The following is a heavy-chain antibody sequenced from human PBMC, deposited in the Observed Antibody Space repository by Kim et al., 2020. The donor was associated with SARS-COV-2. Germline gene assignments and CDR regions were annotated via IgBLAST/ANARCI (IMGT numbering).Heavy chain of an antibody. D-gene: IGHD3-16*01. V-gene: IGHV4-34*01. Sequence: RKSRVTISVDTSKNQFSRKLSSVTAADTAVYYCARAKYDYVWGSYFGFDYWGQGTLVTVSS. J-gene: IGHJ4*02. CDR3: ARAKYDYVWGSYFGFDY.